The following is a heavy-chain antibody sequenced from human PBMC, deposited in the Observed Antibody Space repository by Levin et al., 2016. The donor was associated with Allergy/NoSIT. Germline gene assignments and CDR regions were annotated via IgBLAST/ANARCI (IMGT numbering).Heavy chain of an antibody. V-gene: IGHV5-51*01. D-gene: IGHD3-16*01. CDR3: ASSSQIPRGRFYYYGMDV. Sequence: KVSCKGSGYNFNTYWIAWVRQMPGKGLEWMGLIYPGDSDTRYNPSFQGQVIISADKSITTAYLQWSSLKASDTAMYYCASSSQIPRGRFYYYGMDVWGQGTTVTVSS. CDR2: IYPGDSDT. CDR1: GYNFNTYW. J-gene: IGHJ6*02.